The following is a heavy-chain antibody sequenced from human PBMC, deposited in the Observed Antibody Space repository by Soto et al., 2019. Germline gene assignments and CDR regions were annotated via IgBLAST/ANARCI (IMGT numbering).Heavy chain of an antibody. V-gene: IGHV3-30*18. CDR1: GFTFSTHG. Sequence: GGSLRLSCEVSGFTFSTHGMHWVRQAPGKGLEWVAGTSYDGTNKYYARSVQGRFTISRENSMKTLYLQMNSLRTEDTAVYYCAKDLSGARWYYDALDVWGPGTTVTVSS. D-gene: IGHD2-15*01. J-gene: IGHJ6*02. CDR2: TSYDGTNK. CDR3: AKDLSGARWYYDALDV.